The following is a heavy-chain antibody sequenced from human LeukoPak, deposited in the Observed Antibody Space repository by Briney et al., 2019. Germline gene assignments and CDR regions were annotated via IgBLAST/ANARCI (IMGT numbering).Heavy chain of an antibody. Sequence: PGGSLRLSCAASGFTFSSYSMNWVRQAPGKGLEWVSYISSSGSTIYYADSVKGRFTISRDNAKNSLYLQMNSLRAEDTAVYYCARDRAAASFDYWGQGTLVTVSS. V-gene: IGHV3-48*04. D-gene: IGHD6-13*01. CDR3: ARDRAAASFDY. CDR2: ISSSGSTI. J-gene: IGHJ4*02. CDR1: GFTFSSYS.